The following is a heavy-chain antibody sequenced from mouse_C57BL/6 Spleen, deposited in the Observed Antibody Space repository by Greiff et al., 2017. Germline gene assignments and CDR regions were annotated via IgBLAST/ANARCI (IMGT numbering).Heavy chain of an antibody. J-gene: IGHJ1*03. CDR3: ARRDGYYSYWYFDV. CDR1: GYTFTSYW. Sequence: VQLQQSGAELVRPGSSVKLSCKASGYTFTSYWMDWVKQRPGQGLEWIGNIYPSDSETHYNQKFKDKATLTVDKSSSTAYMQLSSLTSEDSAVYYCARRDGYYSYWYFDVWGTGTTVTVSS. CDR2: IYPSDSET. D-gene: IGHD2-3*01. V-gene: IGHV1-61*01.